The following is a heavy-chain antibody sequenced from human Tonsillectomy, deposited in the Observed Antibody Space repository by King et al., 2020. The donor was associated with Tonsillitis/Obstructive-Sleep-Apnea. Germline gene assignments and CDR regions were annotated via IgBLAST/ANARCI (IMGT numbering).Heavy chain of an antibody. V-gene: IGHV5-51*01. J-gene: IGHJ3*02. Sequence: VQLVESGAEVKKPGESLKISCKGSGYSFTSYWIGWVRQMPGKGLEWMGIIYPGDSDTRYSPSFQGQVTISADKSISTAYLQWSSLKASDTAMYYFARGYCSGGSCYSLAFDIWGQGTMVTVSS. CDR2: IYPGDSDT. CDR1: GYSFTSYW. D-gene: IGHD2-15*01. CDR3: ARGYCSGGSCYSLAFDI.